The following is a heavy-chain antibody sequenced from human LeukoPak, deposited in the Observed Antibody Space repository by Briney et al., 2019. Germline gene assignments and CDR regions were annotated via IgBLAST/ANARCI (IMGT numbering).Heavy chain of an antibody. J-gene: IGHJ4*02. CDR1: GFTFSSYA. CDR2: INHSGST. D-gene: IGHD3-10*01. CDR3: ARARRRITMVRGAHPFDY. V-gene: IGHV4-34*01. Sequence: PGGSLRLSCAASGFTFSSYAMSWIRQPPGKGLEWIGEINHSGSTNYNPSLKSRVTISVDTSKNQFSLKLSSVTAADTAVYYCARARRRITMVRGAHPFDYWGQGTLVTVSS.